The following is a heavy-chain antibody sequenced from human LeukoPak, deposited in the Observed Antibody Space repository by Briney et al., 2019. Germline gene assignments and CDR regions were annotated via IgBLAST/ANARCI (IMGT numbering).Heavy chain of an antibody. V-gene: IGHV1-46*01. CDR2: INPSGGST. Sequence: GASVKVSCKASGYTFTSYYMHWVRQDPGQGLEWMGIINPSGGSTSYAQKFQGRVTMTRDTSTSTVYMELSSLRSEDTAVYYCARGGLVGYYDSSGFDYWGQGTLVTVSS. CDR1: GYTFTSYY. CDR3: ARGGLVGYYDSSGFDY. D-gene: IGHD3-22*01. J-gene: IGHJ4*02.